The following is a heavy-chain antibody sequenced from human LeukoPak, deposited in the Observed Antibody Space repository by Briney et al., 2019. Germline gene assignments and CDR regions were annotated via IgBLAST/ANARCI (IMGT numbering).Heavy chain of an antibody. J-gene: IGHJ6*03. D-gene: IGHD5-12*01. CDR1: GYSISSGYY. CDR3: ARVNSGYDLYYYYMEV. V-gene: IGHV4-38-2*02. Sequence: SETLSLTCTVSGYSISSGYYWGWIRQPPGKGLEWIGSIYHSGSTYYNPSLKSRVTISVDTSKNQFSLKLSSVTAADPAVYYCARVNSGYDLYYYYMEVWGKGTTVTVSS. CDR2: IYHSGST.